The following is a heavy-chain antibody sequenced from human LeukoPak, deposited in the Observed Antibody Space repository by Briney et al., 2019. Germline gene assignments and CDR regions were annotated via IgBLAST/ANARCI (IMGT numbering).Heavy chain of an antibody. CDR3: AKGRYSSGWYVDN. J-gene: IGHJ4*02. V-gene: IGHV3-30*18. D-gene: IGHD6-19*01. CDR2: MSYDRSNK. Sequence: GGSLRLSCAASGSTLSSYGMHWVREALGKGLGRVAVMSYDRSNKYYADSVKGRLTISRDNSKNTLYLQMSSLRAEDTAVYYCAKGRYSSGWYVDNWGQGTLVTVSS. CDR1: GSTLSSYG.